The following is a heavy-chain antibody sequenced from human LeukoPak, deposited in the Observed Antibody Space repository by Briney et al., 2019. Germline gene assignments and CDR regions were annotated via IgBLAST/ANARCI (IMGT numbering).Heavy chain of an antibody. Sequence: PSETLSLTCTVSGGSFNIYYWNWIRQPPGKTLEWIGYIYYSGSTNYNPSLKSRVTLSVDTSKNQFSLKLTSVTAADTAIYYCAGASDFYEGRGPFDSWGHGTLVTVSS. CDR2: IYYSGST. CDR1: GGSFNIYY. J-gene: IGHJ4*01. D-gene: IGHD3-16*01. CDR3: AGASDFYEGRGPFDS. V-gene: IGHV4-59*01.